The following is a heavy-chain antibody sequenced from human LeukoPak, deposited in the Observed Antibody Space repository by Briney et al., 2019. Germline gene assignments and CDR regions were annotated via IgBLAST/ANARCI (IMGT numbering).Heavy chain of an antibody. Sequence: SETLSLTCSVFGGSISSNNYYWGWIRQPPGKGLEWIGSIYHSGSTYYNPSLKSRVTISVDTSKNQFSLKLSSVTAADTAVYYCARDLGIAARPDYWGQGTLVTVSS. D-gene: IGHD6-6*01. CDR2: IYHSGST. V-gene: IGHV4-39*07. CDR1: GGSISSNNYY. J-gene: IGHJ4*02. CDR3: ARDLGIAARPDY.